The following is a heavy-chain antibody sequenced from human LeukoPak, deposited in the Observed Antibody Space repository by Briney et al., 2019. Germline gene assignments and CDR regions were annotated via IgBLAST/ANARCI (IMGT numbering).Heavy chain of an antibody. J-gene: IGHJ3*02. CDR1: GYSFTSYW. CDR2: IYPGDSDT. D-gene: IGHD3-3*01. Sequence: GESLKISCKGSGYSFTSYWIGWVRQMPGKGLGWMGIIYPGDSDTRYSPSFQGQVTISADKSISTAYLQWSSLKASDTAMYYCARIKLRFLEWLSDAFDIWGQGTMVTVSS. V-gene: IGHV5-51*01. CDR3: ARIKLRFLEWLSDAFDI.